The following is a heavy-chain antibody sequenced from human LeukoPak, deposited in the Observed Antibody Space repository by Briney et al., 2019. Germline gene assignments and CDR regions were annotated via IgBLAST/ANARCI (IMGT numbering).Heavy chain of an antibody. CDR3: ALDVVAVASGG. Sequence: PSETLSLTCTVSGGSISSSSYYWGGIRQPPGKGLEWVGSIYYSGSTYNNPSLKSRVTISVDTSKNQFSLKLSSVTAADSAVYDCALDVVAVASGGWGQGTLVTVSS. CDR2: IYYSGST. V-gene: IGHV4-39*01. CDR1: GGSISSSSYY. J-gene: IGHJ4*02. D-gene: IGHD6-19*01.